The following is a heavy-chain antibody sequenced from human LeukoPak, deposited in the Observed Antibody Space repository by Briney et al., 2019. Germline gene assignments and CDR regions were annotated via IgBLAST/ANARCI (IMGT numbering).Heavy chain of an antibody. Sequence: PSETLSLTCAVYGGSFSSYYWSWIRQPPGKGLEWIGYIYYSGSTNYNPSLKSRVTISVDTSKNQFSLKLSSVTAADTAVYYCARAYGSGSYYNGEFKGFDYWGQGTLVTVSS. V-gene: IGHV4-59*01. D-gene: IGHD3-10*01. J-gene: IGHJ4*02. CDR3: ARAYGSGSYYNGEFKGFDY. CDR1: GGSFSSYY. CDR2: IYYSGST.